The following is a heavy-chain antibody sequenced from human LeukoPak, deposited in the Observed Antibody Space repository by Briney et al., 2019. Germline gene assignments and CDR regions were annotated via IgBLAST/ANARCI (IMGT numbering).Heavy chain of an antibody. CDR3: ARDLSSGWWYGMDV. CDR2: ISYDGSNK. J-gene: IGHJ6*04. D-gene: IGHD6-19*01. CDR1: GFTFSSYG. V-gene: IGHV3-30*03. Sequence: PGRSLRLSCAASGFTFSSYGMHWVRQAPGKGLEWVAVISYDGSNKYYADSVKGRFTISRDNSKNTLYLQMNSLRAEDTAVYYCARDLSSGWWYGMDVWGKGTTVTVSS.